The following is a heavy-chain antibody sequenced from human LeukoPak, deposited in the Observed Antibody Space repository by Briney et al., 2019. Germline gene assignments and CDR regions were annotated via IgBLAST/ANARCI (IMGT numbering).Heavy chain of an antibody. V-gene: IGHV4-34*01. CDR2: INHSGST. J-gene: IGHJ3*02. D-gene: IGHD3-10*01. Sequence: HPSETLSLTCAVYGGSFSGYYWSWIRQPPGEGLEWIREINHSGSTNYNPSLKSRVTISVDTSKNQFSLKLSSVTAADTAVYYCASCEAYYGSGSTVKAFDIWGQRTMVTVSS. CDR1: GGSFSGYY. CDR3: ASCEAYYGSGSTVKAFDI.